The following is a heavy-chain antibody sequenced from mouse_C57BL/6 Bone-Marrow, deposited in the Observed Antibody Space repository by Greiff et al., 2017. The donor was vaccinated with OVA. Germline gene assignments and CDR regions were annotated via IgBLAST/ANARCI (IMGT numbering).Heavy chain of an antibody. CDR2: IWSGGST. CDR1: GFSLTSSG. CDR3: ARGGLRRSWFAY. V-gene: IGHV2-2*01. J-gene: IGHJ3*01. D-gene: IGHD2-4*01. Sequence: VQRVESGPGLVQPSQSLSITCTVSGFSLTSSGVHWVRQSPGKGLEWLGVIWSGGSTDYNAAFISRLSISKDNSKSQVFFKMNSLQADDTAIYYCARGGLRRSWFAYWGQGTLVTVSA.